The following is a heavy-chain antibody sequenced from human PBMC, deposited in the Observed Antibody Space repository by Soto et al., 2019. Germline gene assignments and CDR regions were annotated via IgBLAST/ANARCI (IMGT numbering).Heavy chain of an antibody. CDR1: GYNFVSNH. V-gene: IGHV1-46*01. Sequence: QVQLVQSGAAVREPGASVKVSCKTSGYNFVSNHIHWVRQTPAQGLAWIGIINPIDGSISYAQKFRGRVTVTRDTPPSSVYMELRRLTPADTAVYFCARDLFVSWTIDYWGPGTLVTVSS. CDR2: INPIDGSI. CDR3: ARDLFVSWTIDY. D-gene: IGHD6-13*01. J-gene: IGHJ4*02.